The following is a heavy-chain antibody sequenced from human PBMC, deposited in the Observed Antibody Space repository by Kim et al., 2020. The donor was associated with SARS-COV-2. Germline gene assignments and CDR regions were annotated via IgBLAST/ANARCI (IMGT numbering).Heavy chain of an antibody. D-gene: IGHD6-19*01. Sequence: GGSLRLSCAASGFTFSSYAMSWVRQAPGKGLEWVSAISGSGGSTYYADSVKGRFTISRDNSKNTLYLQMNSLRAEDTAVYYCAKRVKWLVLLGYYYGMDVWGQGTTVTVSS. CDR3: AKRVKWLVLLGYYYGMDV. V-gene: IGHV3-23*01. CDR2: ISGSGGST. CDR1: GFTFSSYA. J-gene: IGHJ6*02.